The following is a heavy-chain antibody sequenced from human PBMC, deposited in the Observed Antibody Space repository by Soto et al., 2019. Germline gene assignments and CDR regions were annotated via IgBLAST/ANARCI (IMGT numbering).Heavy chain of an antibody. D-gene: IGHD3-22*01. J-gene: IGHJ6*02. CDR3: TTGIVVVIHSGMDV. Sequence: GGSLRLSCAASGFTVSSNYMSWVRQAPGKGLEWVGRIKSKTDGGTTDYAAPVKGRFTISRDDSKNTLYLQMNSLKTEDTAVYYCTTGIVVVIHSGMDVWGQGTTVTVSS. CDR1: GFTVSSNY. CDR2: IKSKTDGGTT. V-gene: IGHV3-15*01.